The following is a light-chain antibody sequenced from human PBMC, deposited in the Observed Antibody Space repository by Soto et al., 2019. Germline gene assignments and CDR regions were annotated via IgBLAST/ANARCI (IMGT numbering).Light chain of an antibody. J-gene: IGKJ1*01. CDR2: AAS. CDR3: QQSYSTLWT. CDR1: QSIITY. V-gene: IGKV1-39*01. Sequence: DIQMTQSPSSLSASVGDTVTITCRASQSIITYLNWYQQKPGKAPELLIYAASSLQSGVPSRFSGSGSGTDFTLTISSLQPEDFATYYCQQSYSTLWTFGQGTQVEIK.